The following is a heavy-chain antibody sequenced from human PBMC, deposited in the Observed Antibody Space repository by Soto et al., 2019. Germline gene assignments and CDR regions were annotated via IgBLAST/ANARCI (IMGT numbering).Heavy chain of an antibody. CDR1: GGTFSSYA. V-gene: IGHV1-69*12. CDR2: IIPIFGTA. Sequence: QVPLVQSGAEVKKPGSSVKVSCKASGGTFSSYAINWVRQAPGQGLEWMGGIIPIFGTADYAQKFQGRVTITADESTSTAYMELSSLRSEDTAVYYCASRITGSSNYYYGMDVWGQGTTVTVSS. CDR3: ASRITGSSNYYYGMDV. J-gene: IGHJ6*02. D-gene: IGHD1-20*01.